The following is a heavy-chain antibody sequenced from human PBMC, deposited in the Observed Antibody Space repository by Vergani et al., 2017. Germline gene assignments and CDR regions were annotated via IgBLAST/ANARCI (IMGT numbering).Heavy chain of an antibody. Sequence: QVQLQESGPGLVKPSQTLSLTCSVSGDSISSGVYYCNWIRQHPGKCLEWIGYIYSTGSTHHNPSLRRRINMSVDTSKNQFSLKLNSVTAADTAMYYCARKGGYDEGDAFRIGYFDSWGPGILVTVSS. CDR2: IYSTGST. J-gene: IGHJ4*02. CDR3: ARKGGYDEGDAFRIGYFDS. CDR1: GDSISSGVYY. V-gene: IGHV4-31*03. D-gene: IGHD3-22*01.